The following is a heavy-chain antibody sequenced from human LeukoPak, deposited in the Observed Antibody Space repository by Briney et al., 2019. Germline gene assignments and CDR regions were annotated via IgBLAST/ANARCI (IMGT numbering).Heavy chain of an antibody. CDR1: GYTFSGYA. J-gene: IGHJ4*02. CDR2: INAGNGNT. Sequence: GASVKVSCKASGYTFSGYAIHWVRQAPGQRLEWMGWINAGNGNTKYSQKFQDRVTITRDTSASTAYMELSSLRSEDTAVYYCARDSHYYESSGYNQGDFDYWGQGTLVTVSS. D-gene: IGHD3-22*01. V-gene: IGHV1-3*01. CDR3: ARDSHYYESSGYNQGDFDY.